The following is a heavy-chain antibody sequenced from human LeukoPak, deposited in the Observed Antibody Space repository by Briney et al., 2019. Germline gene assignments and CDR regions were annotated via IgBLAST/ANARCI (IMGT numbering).Heavy chain of an antibody. CDR3: ARHVVVVASNSPDPHSGSYREWYYYYMDV. J-gene: IGHJ6*03. CDR2: INHSGST. Sequence: SETLSLTCAVYGGSFSGYYWSWIRQPPGKGLEWIGEINHSGSTNYNPSLKSRVTISVDTSKNQFSLKLSSVTAADTAVYYCARHVVVVASNSPDPHSGSYREWYYYYMDVWGKGTTVTVSS. CDR1: GGSFSGYY. D-gene: IGHD2-15*01. V-gene: IGHV4-34*01.